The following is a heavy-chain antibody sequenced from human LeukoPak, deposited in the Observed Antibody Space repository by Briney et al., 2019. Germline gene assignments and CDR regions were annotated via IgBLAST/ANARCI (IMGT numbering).Heavy chain of an antibody. J-gene: IGHJ4*02. V-gene: IGHV3-23*01. CDR2: ISGRDGRT. CDR3: STSPSFGSSWYQFNY. Sequence: HPGGSLRLSCSVSGLTFYTYAMSWVRQAPGKGLEWVSAISGRDGRTYYTDSVKGRFTISRDNSKNTLYLQMNSLRAEDTAVYYCSTSPSFGSSWYQFNYWGQGALVIVSS. D-gene: IGHD6-13*01. CDR1: GLTFYTYA.